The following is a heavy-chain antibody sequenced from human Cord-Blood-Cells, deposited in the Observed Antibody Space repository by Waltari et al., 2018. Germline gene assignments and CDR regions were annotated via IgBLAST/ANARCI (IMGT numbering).Heavy chain of an antibody. D-gene: IGHD7-27*01. Sequence: QVQLQQWGAGLLKPSETLSLTCAVYGGSFSGYYWSWIRQPPGKGLEWIGEINQSGSTNYNPSLKSRVTISVDTSKNQFFLKLSSVTAADTAVYYCARGRAAMNWGSGENAFDIWGQGTMVTDSS. CDR1: GGSFSGYY. CDR3: ARGRAAMNWGSGENAFDI. V-gene: IGHV4-34*01. J-gene: IGHJ3*02. CDR2: INQSGST.